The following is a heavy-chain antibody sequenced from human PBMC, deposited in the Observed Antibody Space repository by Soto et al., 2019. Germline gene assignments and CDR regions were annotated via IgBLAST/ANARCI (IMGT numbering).Heavy chain of an antibody. D-gene: IGHD3-22*01. CDR3: AKDTYYHDSSGLYVFDY. CDR2: IRSKANSYAT. J-gene: IGHJ4*02. V-gene: IGHV3-73*01. Sequence: GGSLRLSCAASGFTFSGSAMHWVRQASGKGLEWVGRIRSKANSYATAYAASVKGRFTISRDDSKNTAYLQMNSLRAEDTAVYYCAKDTYYHDSSGLYVFDYWGQGTPVTVSS. CDR1: GFTFSGSA.